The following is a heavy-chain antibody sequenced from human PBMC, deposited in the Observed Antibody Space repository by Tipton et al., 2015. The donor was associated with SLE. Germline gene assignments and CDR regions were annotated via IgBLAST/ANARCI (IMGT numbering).Heavy chain of an antibody. V-gene: IGHV3-21*01. Sequence: SLRLSCAASGFTFSSYSMNWVRQAPGKGLEWVSSISSSSSYIYYADSVKGRFTISRDNAKNSLYLQMNSLRAEDTAVYYCARDIGGSDYFDSSAFGVGYYYGMDVWGQGTTVTVSS. CDR2: ISSSSSYI. J-gene: IGHJ6*02. CDR1: GFTFSSYS. D-gene: IGHD3-22*01. CDR3: ARDIGGSDYFDSSAFGVGYYYGMDV.